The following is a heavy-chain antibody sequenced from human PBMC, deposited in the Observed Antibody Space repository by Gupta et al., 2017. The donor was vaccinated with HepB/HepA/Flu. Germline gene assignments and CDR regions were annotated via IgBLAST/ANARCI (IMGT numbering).Heavy chain of an antibody. J-gene: IGHJ5*02. CDR3: ARETWGIGDLYGFDP. Sequence: QVQLQESGPGLVKPSETLSLTCTVSGGSVSTDSYYWSWIRQPPGKGLEWIGYVYYSGNTNYNLSLKSRVTISVDTSRNQFSLQLSSVTAADTAVYYCARETWGIGDLYGFDPWGQGTLVTVSS. D-gene: IGHD3-10*01. V-gene: IGHV4-61*01. CDR2: VYYSGNT. CDR1: GGSVSTDSYY.